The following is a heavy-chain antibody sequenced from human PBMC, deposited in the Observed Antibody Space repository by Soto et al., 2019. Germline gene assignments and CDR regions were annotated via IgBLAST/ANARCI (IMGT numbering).Heavy chain of an antibody. J-gene: IGHJ3*02. Sequence: GGSLRLSCAASGFTVSSNYMSWVRQAPGKGLERVSVIYSGGSTYYADSVKGRFTISRHNSKNTLYLQMNSLRAEDTAVYYCARTPLRLRYFDWLFAFDIWGQGTMVTVSS. CDR1: GFTVSSNY. D-gene: IGHD3-9*01. V-gene: IGHV3-53*04. CDR2: IYSGGST. CDR3: ARTPLRLRYFDWLFAFDI.